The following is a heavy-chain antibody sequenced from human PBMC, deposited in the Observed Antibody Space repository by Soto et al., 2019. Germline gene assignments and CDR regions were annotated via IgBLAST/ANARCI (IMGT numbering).Heavy chain of an antibody. J-gene: IGHJ6*02. Sequence: GESLKISCKGSGYSFTSYWISWVRQMPGKGLEWMGRIDPSDSYTNYSPSFQGHVTIPADKSISTAYLQWSSLKASDTAMYYCARQRSSIWYTIPYYYYYGMDVWGQGTTVTVSS. V-gene: IGHV5-10-1*01. CDR3: ARQRSSIWYTIPYYYYYGMDV. CDR2: IDPSDSYT. CDR1: GYSFTSYW. D-gene: IGHD6-13*01.